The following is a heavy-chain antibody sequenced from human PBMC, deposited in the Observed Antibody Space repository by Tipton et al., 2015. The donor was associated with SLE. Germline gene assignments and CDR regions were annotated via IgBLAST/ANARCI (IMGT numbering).Heavy chain of an antibody. D-gene: IGHD3-22*01. CDR3: AKTRAIVVLIYYYDMDV. J-gene: IGHJ6*02. Sequence: SLRLSCAASGFTFSSYSMNWVRQAPGKGLEWVSAISGSGGSTYYADSVKGRFTISRDNSKNTLYLQMNSLRAEDTAIYYCAKTRAIVVLIYYYDMDVWGQGTTVTVSS. CDR2: ISGSGGST. CDR1: GFTFSSYS. V-gene: IGHV3-23*01.